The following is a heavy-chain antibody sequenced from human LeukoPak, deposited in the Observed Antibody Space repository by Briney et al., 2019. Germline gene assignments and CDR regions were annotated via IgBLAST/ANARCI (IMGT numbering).Heavy chain of an antibody. V-gene: IGHV3-7*01. CDR3: ARGPNTDYGRRYYYYMDV. CDR1: GLSFRSYS. D-gene: IGHD4-17*01. CDR2: IKRDGTEK. Sequence: GGSLRLSCAASGLSFRSYSMSWVRQAPGKGLEWVANIKRDGTEKYYVGSVEGRFTISRDNAKNSLYLQMNSLRAEDTAVYCCARGPNTDYGRRYYYYMDVWGKGTTVTVSS. J-gene: IGHJ6*03.